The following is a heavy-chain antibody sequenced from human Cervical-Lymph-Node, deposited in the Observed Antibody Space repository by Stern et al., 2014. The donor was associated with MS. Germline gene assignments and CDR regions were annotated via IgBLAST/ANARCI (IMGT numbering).Heavy chain of an antibody. J-gene: IGHJ4*02. D-gene: IGHD2-8*02. CDR3: AKHACTGAACPFDL. Sequence: QLVESGPGLVKPSETLSLTCAVSGDSISSYTHYWAWIRQPPGKGLEWIGSVYYSGATYYNPSRKSPVTLSVDTSKNHFSLGLNSVTAADTAVYYCAKHACTGAACPFDLWGQGTLVTVSS. CDR2: VYYSGAT. CDR1: GDSISSYTHY. V-gene: IGHV4-39*01.